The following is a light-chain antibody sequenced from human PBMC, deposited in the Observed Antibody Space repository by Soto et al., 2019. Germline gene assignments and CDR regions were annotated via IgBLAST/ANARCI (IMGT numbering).Light chain of an antibody. CDR1: QSLLHSNGYNY. CDR3: MQALQTPFT. V-gene: IGKV2-28*01. J-gene: IGKJ3*01. CDR2: LGS. Sequence: EIVMTQSPLSLPVTPGEPASISCRSSQSLLHSNGYNYLDWYLQKPGQSPQLLIYLGSSRSSGVPDRFSGSGSGTDFTLKISRVEPEDVGVYFCMQALQTPFTFGPGTKVDIK.